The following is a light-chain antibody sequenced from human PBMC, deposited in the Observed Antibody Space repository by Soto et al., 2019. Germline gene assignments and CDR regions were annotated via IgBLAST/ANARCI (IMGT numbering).Light chain of an antibody. Sequence: DIQMTQSPSTLSASVGDRVTITYRASQSISSWLAWYQQKPGKAPKLLIYKASSLESGVTSRFSGSGSGTEFTLTISSLQPDDFATYYCQHYNSYPWTFGQGTKVEIK. V-gene: IGKV1-5*03. CDR1: QSISSW. CDR3: QHYNSYPWT. CDR2: KAS. J-gene: IGKJ1*01.